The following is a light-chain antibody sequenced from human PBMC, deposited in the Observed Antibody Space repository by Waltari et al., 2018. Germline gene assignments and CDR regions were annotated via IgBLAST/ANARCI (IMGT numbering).Light chain of an antibody. V-gene: IGLV1-40*01. CDR1: WSNIGACTD. J-gene: IGLJ2*01. CDR3: QSYDTSLGVV. CDR2: GIN. Sequence: QSVLTQPPSVSGAPGQRVTISCTGSWSNIGACTDVHWYQQLPGKAPTPLIYGINTRPPGVPDRFFGSKSGTSASLAIPGLQPEDEADYYCQSYDTSLGVVFGGGTKLTVL.